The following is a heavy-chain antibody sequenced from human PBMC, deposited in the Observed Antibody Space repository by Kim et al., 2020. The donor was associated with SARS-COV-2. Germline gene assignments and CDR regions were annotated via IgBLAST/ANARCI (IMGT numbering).Heavy chain of an antibody. V-gene: IGHV3-15*01. CDR3: TTDPAVPYSSGWYGFDY. CDR1: GFTFSNSW. D-gene: IGHD6-19*01. J-gene: IGHJ4*02. Sequence: GGSLRLSCAASGFTFSNSWMSWVRQAPGKGLEWVGRIKSKTDGGTTDYAAPVKGRFTISSDDSKNTLYLQMNSLKTEDTAVYYCTTDPAVPYSSGWYGFDYWGQGTLVTVSS. CDR2: IKSKTDGGTT.